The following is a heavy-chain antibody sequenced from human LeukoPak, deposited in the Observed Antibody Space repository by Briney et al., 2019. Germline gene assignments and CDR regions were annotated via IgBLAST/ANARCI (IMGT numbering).Heavy chain of an antibody. Sequence: ASETLSLTCTVSGGSISSYYWSWIRQPPGKGLEWIGYIYYSGSTNYNPSLKSRVTISVDTSKNQFSLKLSSVTAADTAVYYCARGGASSSHIRNAFDIWGQGTMVTVSS. CDR1: GGSISSYY. V-gene: IGHV4-59*01. CDR2: IYYSGST. D-gene: IGHD6-6*01. J-gene: IGHJ3*02. CDR3: ARGGASSSHIRNAFDI.